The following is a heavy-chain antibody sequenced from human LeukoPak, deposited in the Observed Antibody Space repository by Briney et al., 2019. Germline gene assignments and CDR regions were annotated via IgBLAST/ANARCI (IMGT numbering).Heavy chain of an antibody. V-gene: IGHV4-34*01. CDR1: GGSFSGYF. CDR2: IDHSGST. D-gene: IGHD5-12*01. Sequence: PSETLSLTCAVYGGSFSGYFWSWIRQPPGKGLEWIGEIDHSGSTKYNPSLKSRVTISVDTSKNQFSLNLSSVTAADTAVYYCVSSYGGYVLDYWGQGTLVIVSS. CDR3: VSSYGGYVLDY. J-gene: IGHJ4*02.